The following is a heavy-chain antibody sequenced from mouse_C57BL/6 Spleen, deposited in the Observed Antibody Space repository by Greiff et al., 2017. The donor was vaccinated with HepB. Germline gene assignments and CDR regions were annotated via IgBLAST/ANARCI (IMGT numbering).Heavy chain of an antibody. V-gene: IGHV1-55*01. CDR3: ARWDDGGPWFAY. CDR2: IYPGSGST. J-gene: IGHJ3*01. Sequence: QVQLQQPGAELVKPGASVKMSCKASGYTFTSYWITWVKHRPGQGLEWIGDIYPGSGSTNYNEKFKSKATLTVDTSSSTAYMQLSSLTSEDSAVYYCARWDDGGPWFAYWGQGTLVTVSA. D-gene: IGHD4-1*01. CDR1: GYTFTSYW.